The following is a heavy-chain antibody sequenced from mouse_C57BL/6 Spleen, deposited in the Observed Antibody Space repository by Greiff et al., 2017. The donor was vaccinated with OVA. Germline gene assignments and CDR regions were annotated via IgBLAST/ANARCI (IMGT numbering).Heavy chain of an antibody. V-gene: IGHV5-9-1*02. CDR1: GFTFSSYA. Sequence: EVQGVESGEGLVKPGGSLKLSCAASGFTFSSYAMSWVRQTPEKRLEWVAYISSGGDYIYYADTVKGRFTISRDNARNTLYLQMSSLKSEDTAMYYCTRDPYYSKNYYAMDYWGQGTSVTVSS. CDR3: TRDPYYSKNYYAMDY. CDR2: ISSGGDYI. D-gene: IGHD2-5*01. J-gene: IGHJ4*01.